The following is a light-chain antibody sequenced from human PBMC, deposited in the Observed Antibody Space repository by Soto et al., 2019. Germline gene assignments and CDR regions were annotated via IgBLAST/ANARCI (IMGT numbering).Light chain of an antibody. V-gene: IGKV3-20*01. J-gene: IGKJ2*01. Sequence: EIVLTQSPGTLSLSPGERATLSCRASEIVTSTSLAWYQQKPGQAPRLLIDGASNRATGISDRFSGSGSGTDFTLTTNRLEPEDFAVYYCQQHDSLPRTFGQGTQLEIK. CDR1: EIVTSTS. CDR3: QQHDSLPRT. CDR2: GAS.